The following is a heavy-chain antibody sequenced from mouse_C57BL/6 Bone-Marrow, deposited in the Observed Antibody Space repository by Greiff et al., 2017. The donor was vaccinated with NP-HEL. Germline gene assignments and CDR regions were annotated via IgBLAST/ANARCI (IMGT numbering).Heavy chain of an antibody. Sequence: EVKLMESEGGLVQPGSSMKLSCTASGFTFSDYYMAWVRQVPEKGLEWVANINYDGSSTYYLDSLKSRFIISRDNAKNILYLQMSSLKSEDTATYYCARGTYYSNYVVAYWGQGTLVTVSA. V-gene: IGHV5-16*01. CDR2: INYDGSST. J-gene: IGHJ3*01. D-gene: IGHD2-5*01. CDR1: GFTFSDYY. CDR3: ARGTYYSNYVVAY.